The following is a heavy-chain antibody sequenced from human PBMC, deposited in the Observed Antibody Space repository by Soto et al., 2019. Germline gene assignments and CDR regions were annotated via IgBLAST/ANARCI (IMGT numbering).Heavy chain of an antibody. V-gene: IGHV3-33*01. J-gene: IGHJ3*02. CDR1: GFTFSSYG. Sequence: PGGSLRLSCVASGFTFSSYGMHWVRQAPGKGLEWVAVIWYDGSNKYYADSVKGRFTISRDNSKNTLYLQMNSLRAEDTAVYYCARDRGSSWYLDAFDIWGQGTMVTVSS. CDR3: ARDRGSSWYLDAFDI. CDR2: IWYDGSNK. D-gene: IGHD6-13*01.